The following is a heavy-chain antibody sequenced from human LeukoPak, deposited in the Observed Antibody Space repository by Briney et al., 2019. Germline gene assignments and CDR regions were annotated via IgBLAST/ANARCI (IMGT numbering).Heavy chain of an antibody. CDR2: IHQDGSDK. Sequence: GGSLRLSCAASGFTFSTYWMSWVRQAPGQGLEWVANIHQDGSDKYYVDSVKGRFTISRDNAKNSLYLQVNSLRAEDTAVYYCARGRYNYGYWGQGILVTVSS. D-gene: IGHD5-18*01. CDR3: ARGRYNYGY. CDR1: GFTFSTYW. V-gene: IGHV3-7*01. J-gene: IGHJ4*02.